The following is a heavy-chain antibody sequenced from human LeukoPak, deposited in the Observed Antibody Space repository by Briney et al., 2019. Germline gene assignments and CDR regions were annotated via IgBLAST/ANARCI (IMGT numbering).Heavy chain of an antibody. V-gene: IGHV3-33*08. CDR2: IWYDGSNK. Sequence: PGGSLRLSCAASGFTFSSYSMHWVRQAPGKGLEWVAVIWYDGSNKYYADSVKGRFTISRDNSKTTLYLQMNSLRAEDTAVYYCARGLYSGSYPAFDYWGQGTLVTVSS. CDR3: ARGLYSGSYPAFDY. CDR1: GFTFSSYS. D-gene: IGHD1-26*01. J-gene: IGHJ4*02.